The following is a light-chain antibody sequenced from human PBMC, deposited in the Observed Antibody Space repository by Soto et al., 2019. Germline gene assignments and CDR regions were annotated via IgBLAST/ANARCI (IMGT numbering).Light chain of an antibody. CDR2: LGS. CDR1: QSLLYTNGHYY. J-gene: IGKJ1*01. CDR3: MQALQTRT. Sequence: DIEITQSPLSLPATPGERASISCSASQSLLYTNGHYYLDWYLQKRGQSPQLLIYLGSNRAPGVPDRFSGSGSGTDFTMKISRVGAEDVGVYYCMQALQTRTFGQGTKVDIK. V-gene: IGKV2-28*01.